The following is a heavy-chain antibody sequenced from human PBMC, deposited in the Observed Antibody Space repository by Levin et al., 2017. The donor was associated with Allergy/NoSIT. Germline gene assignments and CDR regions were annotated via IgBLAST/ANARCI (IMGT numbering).Heavy chain of an antibody. CDR2: ISSTSSYI. Sequence: GGSLRLSCVASGFTFSSYSINWVRQTPGKGLEWVSSISSTSSYIYYADSVKGRFTVSRDNAKNSLYLQMSSLRAEDTAVYYCARDQGGSSNFDYWGPGTLVTVSS. J-gene: IGHJ4*02. D-gene: IGHD1-26*01. V-gene: IGHV3-21*01. CDR3: ARDQGGSSNFDY. CDR1: GFTFSSYS.